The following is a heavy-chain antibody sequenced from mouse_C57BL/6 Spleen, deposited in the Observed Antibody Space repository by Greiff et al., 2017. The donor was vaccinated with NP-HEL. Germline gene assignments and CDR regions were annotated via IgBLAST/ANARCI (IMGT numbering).Heavy chain of an antibody. V-gene: IGHV2-5*01. CDR1: CFSLTSYG. CDR2: ICSGGST. J-gene: IGHJ4*01. D-gene: IGHD3-3*01. CDR3: AKSHGDDAMDD. Sequence: VQLQQSGPGLVQPSQSLSITCTVSCFSLTSYGVHWVRPSPGPGLAWLGVICSGGSTDYNAAFMSRLSITKDNSKSQVFFKMNSMQADDTDRYYCAKSHGDDAMDDWGKGTTVTVAS.